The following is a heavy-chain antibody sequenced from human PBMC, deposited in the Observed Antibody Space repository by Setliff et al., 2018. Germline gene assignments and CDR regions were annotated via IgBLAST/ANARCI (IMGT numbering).Heavy chain of an antibody. V-gene: IGHV1-69*05. J-gene: IGHJ6*03. D-gene: IGHD2-15*01. CDR3: ATERGLVVSATDYYYYMDV. CDR1: GGTFTNYA. CDR2: INPIFGTA. Sequence: ASVKVSCKASGGTFTNYAINWVRQAPGQGLEWMGGINPIFGTADYTQNLQGRVTITTDESTSTAYMELSSLRSEDTAIYYCATERGLVVSATDYYYYMDVWGKGTTVTVSS.